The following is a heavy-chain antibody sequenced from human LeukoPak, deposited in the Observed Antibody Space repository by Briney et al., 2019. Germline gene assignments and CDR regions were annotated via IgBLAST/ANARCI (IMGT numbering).Heavy chain of an antibody. D-gene: IGHD1-26*01. CDR2: ISYDGSNK. CDR1: RFTFSNYA. CDR3: ESSGSYHGLVDY. J-gene: IGHJ4*02. Sequence: GRSLRLSCAASRFTFSNYAMHWVRQAPGKGLEWVAVISYDGSNKYYADSVKGRFTISRDNSKNTLYLQMNSLRAEDTAVYYCESSGSYHGLVDYWGQGTLVTVSS. V-gene: IGHV3-30-3*01.